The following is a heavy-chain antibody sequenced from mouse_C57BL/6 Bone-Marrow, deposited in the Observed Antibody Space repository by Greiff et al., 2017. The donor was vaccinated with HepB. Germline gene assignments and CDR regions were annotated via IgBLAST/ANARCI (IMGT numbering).Heavy chain of an antibody. Sequence: QVHVKQSGAELARPGASVKLSCKASGYTFTSYGISWVKQRTGQGLEWIGEIYPRSGNTYYNEKFKGKATLTADKSSSTAYMELRSLTSEDSAVYVCARGDITTVVARADFDYWGQGTTLTVSS. J-gene: IGHJ2*01. D-gene: IGHD1-1*01. V-gene: IGHV1-81*01. CDR1: GYTFTSYG. CDR3: ARGDITTVVARADFDY. CDR2: IYPRSGNT.